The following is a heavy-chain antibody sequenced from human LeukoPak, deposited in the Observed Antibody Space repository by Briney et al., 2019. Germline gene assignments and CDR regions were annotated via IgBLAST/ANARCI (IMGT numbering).Heavy chain of an antibody. V-gene: IGHV4-61*02. CDR3: ARGSIEGYCSSTSCYNWFDP. Sequence: PSETLSLTCTVSGGSISSGSYYWSWIRQPAGKGLEWIGRIYTSGSTNYNPSRKSRVTISVDTSKNQFSLKLSSVTAADTAVYYCARGSIEGYCSSTSCYNWFDPWGQGTLVTVSS. CDR2: IYTSGST. J-gene: IGHJ5*02. D-gene: IGHD2-2*01. CDR1: GGSISSGSYY.